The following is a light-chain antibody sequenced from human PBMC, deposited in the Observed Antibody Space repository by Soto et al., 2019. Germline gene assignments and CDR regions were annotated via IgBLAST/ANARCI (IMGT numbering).Light chain of an antibody. CDR3: QHYYSTPPT. CDR1: QRVLNSSNNKNY. CDR2: WAS. Sequence: DIVMTQSPDSLAVPLGERATINCKSSQRVLNSSNNKNYLAWYQQHPGQPPKLLIYWASTRESGVPDRFSGSGSGTDFTLTISSLQAEDVAVYYCQHYYSTPPTFGQGTKVEIK. J-gene: IGKJ1*01. V-gene: IGKV4-1*01.